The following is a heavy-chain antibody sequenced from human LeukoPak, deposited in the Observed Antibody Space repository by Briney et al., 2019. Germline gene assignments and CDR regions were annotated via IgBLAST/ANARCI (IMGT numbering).Heavy chain of an antibody. V-gene: IGHV1-2*06. CDR1: GYTFTGYY. CDR3: ARTYYYDSSGYYYARTQNGGGFDP. D-gene: IGHD3-22*01. J-gene: IGHJ5*02. Sequence: ASVKVSCKASGYTFTGYYMHWVRQAPGQGLEWIGRINPNSGGTNYAQKFQGRVTMTRDTSISTAYMELSRLRSDDTAVYYCARTYYYDSSGYYYARTQNGGGFDPWGQGTLVTVSS. CDR2: INPNSGGT.